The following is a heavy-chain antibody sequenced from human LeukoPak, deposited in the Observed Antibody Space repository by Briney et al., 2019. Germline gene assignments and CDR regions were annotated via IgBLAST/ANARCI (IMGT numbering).Heavy chain of an antibody. V-gene: IGHV4-34*01. CDR2: INHSGST. D-gene: IGHD5-18*01. CDR3: ARVRGYSYGLGVYYYYGMDV. J-gene: IGHJ6*02. Sequence: PSETLSLTCAVYGGSFSGYYWNWIRQPPGKGLEWIGEINHSGSTNYNPSLKSRVTISVDTSKNQFSLKLSSVTAADTAVYYCARVRGYSYGLGVYYYYGMDVWGQGTTVTVSS. CDR1: GGSFSGYY.